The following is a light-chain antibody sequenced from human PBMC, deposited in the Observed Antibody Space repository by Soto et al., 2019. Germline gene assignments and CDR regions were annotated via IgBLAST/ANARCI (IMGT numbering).Light chain of an antibody. V-gene: IGLV1-40*01. CDR3: QSYDSSEVV. CDR1: NSNIGADYD. J-gene: IGLJ2*01. Sequence: QAVVTQPPSVSGAPGQRVTISCTGSNSNIGADYDVHWYQQLPGTAPKLLIYGNSNRPSGVPDRFSGSKSGTSASLAITGLQAEDEADYYCQSYDSSEVVFGGGTKVTVL. CDR2: GNS.